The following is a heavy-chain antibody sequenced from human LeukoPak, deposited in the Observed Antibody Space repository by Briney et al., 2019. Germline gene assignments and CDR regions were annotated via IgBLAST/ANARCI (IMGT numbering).Heavy chain of an antibody. V-gene: IGHV3-30*04. CDR2: ISCDGSYK. D-gene: IGHD2-2*01. CDR1: GFTFSSYA. J-gene: IGHJ5*02. Sequence: GGSLRLSCAASGFTFSSYAMHWVRQAPGKGLEWVALISCDGSYKCYAASVKGRFTVSRDNSKNTLYLQMNSLRAEDTAVYYCARDGAGYCSRTSCYGSWFDPWGQGTLVTVSS. CDR3: ARDGAGYCSRTSCYGSWFDP.